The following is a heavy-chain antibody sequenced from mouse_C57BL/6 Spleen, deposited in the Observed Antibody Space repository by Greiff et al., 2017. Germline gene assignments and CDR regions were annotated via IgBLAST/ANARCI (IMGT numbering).Heavy chain of an antibody. CDR2: INPSSGYT. Sequence: QVQLKQSGAELAKPGASVKLSCKASGYTFTSYWMHWVKQRPGQGLEWIGYINPSSGYTKYNQKFKDKATLTADKSSSTAYMQLSSLTYEDSAVYYCARDYDGYYVSFAYWGQGTLVTVSA. D-gene: IGHD2-3*01. J-gene: IGHJ3*01. CDR1: GYTFTSYW. V-gene: IGHV1-7*01. CDR3: ARDYDGYYVSFAY.